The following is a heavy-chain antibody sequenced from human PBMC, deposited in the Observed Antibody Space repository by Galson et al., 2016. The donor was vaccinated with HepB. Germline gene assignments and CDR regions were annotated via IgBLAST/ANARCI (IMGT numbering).Heavy chain of an antibody. CDR1: GFTFSSYA. J-gene: IGHJ5*02. Sequence: TLRLSCAASGFTFSSYAMSWVRQAPGKGLEWVSSISASGGSTYHADSVKGRFTISRANAKNTLYLQMNGLRAEDTAVYYCAKGLNWFDPWGQGTLVTVSS. V-gene: IGHV3-23*01. CDR3: AKGLNWFDP. CDR2: ISASGGST.